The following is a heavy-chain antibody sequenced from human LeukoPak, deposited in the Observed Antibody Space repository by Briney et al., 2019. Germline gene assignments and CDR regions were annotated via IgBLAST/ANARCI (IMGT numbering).Heavy chain of an antibody. V-gene: IGHV3-30*18. CDR1: GFTFRSNG. CDR2: ISYDGSTK. CDR3: AKDLSTKWSLDY. D-gene: IGHD2-2*01. J-gene: IGHJ4*02. Sequence: GGSLRLSCAASGFTFRSNGMHWLREAPGKGLEGVAFISYDGSTKYCADSVRGRFTISRDNSKNTLYLQMNSLRAEDTTVNYCAKDLSTKWSLDYWGQGTLVTVSS.